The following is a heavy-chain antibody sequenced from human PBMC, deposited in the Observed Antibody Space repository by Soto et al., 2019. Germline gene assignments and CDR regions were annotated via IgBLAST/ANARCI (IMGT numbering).Heavy chain of an antibody. V-gene: IGHV2-5*02. D-gene: IGHD6-13*01. Sequence: SGPTPVNPTQTLTLTCTFSGFSLSTSGVHVGWIRQPPGKALEWLGLIYWDDDKRYSPFLKSRLIITKDTSKDQVVLTLTNVDPVDTATYYCAHPGNKAAAGYYFDYWGQGILVTVSS. CDR2: IYWDDDK. CDR1: GFSLSTSGVH. J-gene: IGHJ4*02. CDR3: AHPGNKAAAGYYFDY.